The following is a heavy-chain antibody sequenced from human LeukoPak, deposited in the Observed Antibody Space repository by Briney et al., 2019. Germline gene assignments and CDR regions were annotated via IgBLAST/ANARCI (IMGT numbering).Heavy chain of an antibody. CDR2: INPNSGGT. V-gene: IGHV1-2*02. CDR3: ARGATSTVTLQRRKSYFDY. CDR1: GYTFTGYY. D-gene: IGHD4-17*01. Sequence: ASVKVSCKASGYTFTGYYMHWVRQAPGQGLEWMGWINPNSGGTNYAQKFQGRVTMTRDTSISTAYMELSRLRSDDTAVYYCARGATSTVTLQRRKSYFDYWGQGTLVTVSS. J-gene: IGHJ4*02.